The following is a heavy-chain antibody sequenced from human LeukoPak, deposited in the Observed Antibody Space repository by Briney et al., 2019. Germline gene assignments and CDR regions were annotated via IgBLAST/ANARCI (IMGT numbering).Heavy chain of an antibody. Sequence: ASVKVSCKASGYTFTGYYMHWVRQAPGQGLEWMGWMNPNSGNTGYAQKFQGRVTITRNTSISTAYMELSSLRSEDTAVYYCARGPRSWYMGYYYYYMDVWGKGTTVTVSS. CDR1: GYTFTGYY. CDR2: MNPNSGNT. V-gene: IGHV1-8*03. CDR3: ARGPRSWYMGYYYYYMDV. J-gene: IGHJ6*03. D-gene: IGHD6-13*01.